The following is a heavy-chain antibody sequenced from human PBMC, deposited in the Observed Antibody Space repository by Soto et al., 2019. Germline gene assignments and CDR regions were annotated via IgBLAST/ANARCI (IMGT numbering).Heavy chain of an antibody. D-gene: IGHD2-2*02. Sequence: SETLSLTCTVSGGSISSSSYYWGWIRQPPGKGLEWIGSIYYSGSTNYNPSLKSRVTISVDTSKNQFSLKLSSVTAADTAVYYCARLVVVPAAIISYWFDPWGQGTLVTVSS. CDR3: ARLVVVPAAIISYWFDP. CDR1: GGSISSSSYY. CDR2: IYYSGST. J-gene: IGHJ5*02. V-gene: IGHV4-39*07.